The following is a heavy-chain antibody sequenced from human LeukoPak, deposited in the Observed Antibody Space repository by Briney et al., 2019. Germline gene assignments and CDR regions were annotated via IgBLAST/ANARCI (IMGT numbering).Heavy chain of an antibody. J-gene: IGHJ4*02. CDR1: GFTFSSYW. Sequence: GGSLRLSCAASGFTFSSYWMHWVRQAPGKGLVWVPRINSDGSSTSYADSVKGRFTISRDNAKNTLYLQMNSLRAEDTAVYYCARTFYGSGSYPGYRGQGTLVTVSS. CDR2: INSDGSST. CDR3: ARTFYGSGSYPGY. V-gene: IGHV3-74*01. D-gene: IGHD3-10*01.